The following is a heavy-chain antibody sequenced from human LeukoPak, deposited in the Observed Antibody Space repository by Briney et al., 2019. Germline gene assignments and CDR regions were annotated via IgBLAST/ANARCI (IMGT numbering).Heavy chain of an antibody. CDR3: ATSYYYDSSDYYRIDY. Sequence: ASVKVSCKASGYTFTSYYMHWVRQAPGQGLEWMGWINPNSGGTYYAQKFQGRVTMTEDTSTDTAYMELSSLRPEDTAVYYCATSYYYDSSDYYRIDYWGQGTLVTVSS. CDR1: GYTFTSYY. J-gene: IGHJ4*02. CDR2: INPNSGGT. V-gene: IGHV1-2*02. D-gene: IGHD3-22*01.